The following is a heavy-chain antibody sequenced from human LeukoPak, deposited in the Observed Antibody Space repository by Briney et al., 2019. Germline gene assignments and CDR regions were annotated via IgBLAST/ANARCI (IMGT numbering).Heavy chain of an antibody. CDR3: ARDRFCITTNRYSDY. V-gene: IGHV3-7*05. Sequence: GGSLRLSCAGSGFTLRSYWMSWVRQAPGRGLEWVANIKEDGSEKYYVDSVKGRFTISRDNANNSLYLQMSTLRAEDTAVYYCARDRFCITTNRYSDYWGQGTLVTVSS. CDR1: GFTLRSYW. D-gene: IGHD2-2*01. J-gene: IGHJ4*02. CDR2: IKEDGSEK.